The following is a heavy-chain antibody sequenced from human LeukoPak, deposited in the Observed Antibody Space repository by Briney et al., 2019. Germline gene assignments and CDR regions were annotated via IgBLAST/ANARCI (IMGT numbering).Heavy chain of an antibody. J-gene: IGHJ4*02. Sequence: SETLSLTCTVSGGSISNSNYYWGWVRQPPGKGLEWIGTIYYNGATQYIPSLKSRVAISVDTSKNQFSLRLTSVTATDAAMYYCAKELRIPALADTGDYWGQGTPVTVSS. D-gene: IGHD6-19*01. CDR1: GGSISNSNYY. CDR2: IYYNGAT. V-gene: IGHV4-39*01. CDR3: AKELRIPALADTGDY.